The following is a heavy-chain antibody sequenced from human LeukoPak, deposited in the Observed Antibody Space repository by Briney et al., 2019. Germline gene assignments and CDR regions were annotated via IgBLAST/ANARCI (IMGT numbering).Heavy chain of an antibody. Sequence: PGGSLRLSCAASGFSFSTYSMNWVRQAPGKGLQWVSYISSGSSAIYYTDSVKGRFTITRDDAKNSAYLQMNSLRTEDTAVYYCGTGDPRFDYWGQGILVTVSS. CDR1: GFSFSTYS. J-gene: IGHJ4*02. D-gene: IGHD7-27*01. V-gene: IGHV3-48*01. CDR3: GTGDPRFDY. CDR2: ISSGSSAI.